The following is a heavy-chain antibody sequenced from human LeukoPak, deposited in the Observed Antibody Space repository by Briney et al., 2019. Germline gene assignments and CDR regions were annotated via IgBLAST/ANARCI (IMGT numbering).Heavy chain of an antibody. CDR3: ARGSDYYDSSGYYYYFDY. J-gene: IGHJ4*02. Sequence: GGSLRLSCAASGFTFSSYSMNWVRQAPGKGLEWVSSISSSSSYIYYADSVKGRFTISRDNAKNSLYLQMNSLRAEDTAVYYCARGSDYYDSSGYYYYFDYWGQGTLVTVSS. CDR1: GFTFSSYS. CDR2: ISSSSSYI. D-gene: IGHD3-22*01. V-gene: IGHV3-21*01.